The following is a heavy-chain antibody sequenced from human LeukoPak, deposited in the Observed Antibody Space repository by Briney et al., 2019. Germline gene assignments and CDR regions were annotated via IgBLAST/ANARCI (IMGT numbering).Heavy chain of an antibody. Sequence: GGSLRLSCAASGFTLNSYGMHWVRQAPGKGLEWVAVIWYDGSNTYYADSVKGRFTISRDDSKNTLYLQMNSLRAEDTAVYFCARDVRWAAAGTMKYWGQGTLVTVSS. CDR2: IWYDGSNT. CDR1: GFTLNSYG. CDR3: ARDVRWAAAGTMKY. J-gene: IGHJ4*02. V-gene: IGHV3-33*01. D-gene: IGHD6-13*01.